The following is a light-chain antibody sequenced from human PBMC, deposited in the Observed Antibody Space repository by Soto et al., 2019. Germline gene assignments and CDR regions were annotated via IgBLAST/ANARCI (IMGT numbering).Light chain of an antibody. V-gene: IGKV1-12*01. J-gene: IGKJ5*01. CDR1: QPITSW. CDR2: AAS. CDR3: QQSYSIFT. Sequence: MSQSDSTLSRSVGGRVTITCRASQPITSWLACYQQTQGKAPKLLIYAASSLQSGVPSRFSGRGSGTHFTLTTSRLQPDDFVAYYCQQSYSIFTFGQGTRLEI.